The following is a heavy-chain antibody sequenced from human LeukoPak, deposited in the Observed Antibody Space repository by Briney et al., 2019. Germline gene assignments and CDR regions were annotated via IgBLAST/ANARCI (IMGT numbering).Heavy chain of an antibody. D-gene: IGHD5-18*01. CDR1: GGTFSSYA. J-gene: IGHJ6*03. V-gene: IGHV1-69*13. Sequence: GASVKVSCKASGGTFSSYAISWVRQAPGQGLEWMGGIIPIFGTANYAQKFQGRVTITADESTSTAYMELSSLRSEDTAVYYCARESYSYGHPGSYYYYYMDVWGKGTTVTVSS. CDR3: ARESYSYGHPGSYYYYYMDV. CDR2: IIPIFGTA.